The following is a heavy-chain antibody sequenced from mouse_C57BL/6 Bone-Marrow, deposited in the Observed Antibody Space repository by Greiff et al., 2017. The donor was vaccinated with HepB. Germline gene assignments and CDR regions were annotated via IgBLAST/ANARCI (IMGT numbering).Heavy chain of an antibody. D-gene: IGHD1-1*01. CDR3: ARGTVPSFAY. V-gene: IGHV1-52*01. CDR1: GYTFTSYW. J-gene: IGHJ3*01. CDR2: IDPSDSET. Sequence: QVQLKQPGAELVRPGSSVKLSCKASGYTFTSYWMHWVKQRPIQGLEWIGNIDPSDSETHYNQKFKDKATLTVDKSSSTAYMQLSSLTSEDSAVYYCARGTVPSFAYWGQGTLVTVSA.